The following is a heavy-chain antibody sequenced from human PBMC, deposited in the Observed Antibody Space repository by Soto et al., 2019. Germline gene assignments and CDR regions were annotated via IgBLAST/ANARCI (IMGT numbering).Heavy chain of an antibody. CDR2: ISGSGGST. D-gene: IGHD6-19*01. CDR3: ARRSSGWYFDY. CDR1: GFTFSSYA. J-gene: IGHJ4*02. Sequence: EVQLLESGGGLVHPGGSLRLSCEALGFTFSSYAMSWVRRAPGKGLEWVSAISGSGGSTYYADSVKGRFTISRDNSKNTLYLQMNSLRAEDTAVYYCARRSSGWYFDYWGQGTLVTVSS. V-gene: IGHV3-23*01.